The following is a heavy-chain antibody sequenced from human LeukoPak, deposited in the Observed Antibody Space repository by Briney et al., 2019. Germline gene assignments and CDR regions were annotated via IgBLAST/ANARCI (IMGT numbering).Heavy chain of an antibody. D-gene: IGHD3-3*01. CDR1: GYSFTSYW. CDR3: ARLGENYDFWSGRRGWFDP. J-gene: IGHJ5*02. Sequence: GESLKISCKGSGYSFTSYWIGWVRQMPGKGLEWMGIIYPGDSDTRYSPSFQGQVTISADKSISTAYLQWSSLKASDTAMYYCARLGENYDFWSGRRGWFDPWGQGTLVTVSS. V-gene: IGHV5-51*01. CDR2: IYPGDSDT.